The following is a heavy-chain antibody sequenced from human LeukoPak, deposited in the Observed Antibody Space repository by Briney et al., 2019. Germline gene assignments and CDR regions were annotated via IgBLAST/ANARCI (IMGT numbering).Heavy chain of an antibody. Sequence: SETLSLTCTVSGGSISSYYWSWIRQPPGKGLEWTGYIYYSGSTNYNPSLKSRVTISVDTSKNQFSLKLSSVTAADTAVYYCARHVKGDWNRPKHFDYWGQGTLVTVSS. CDR2: IYYSGST. V-gene: IGHV4-59*08. J-gene: IGHJ4*02. D-gene: IGHD1-1*01. CDR3: ARHVKGDWNRPKHFDY. CDR1: GGSISSYY.